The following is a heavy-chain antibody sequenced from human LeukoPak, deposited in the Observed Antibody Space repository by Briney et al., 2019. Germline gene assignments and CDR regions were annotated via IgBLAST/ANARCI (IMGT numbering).Heavy chain of an antibody. CDR3: AREGSGELSGAFDI. Sequence: GASVKVSCKVSGYTLTELSMHWVRQAPGQGLEWMGWINPNTGGTNYAQKFQDRVTMTRDASISTPYMELSRLRSDDTAIYYCAREGSGELSGAFDIWGQGTMVTVSS. CDR2: INPNTGGT. J-gene: IGHJ3*02. D-gene: IGHD3-16*02. V-gene: IGHV1-2*02. CDR1: GYTLTELS.